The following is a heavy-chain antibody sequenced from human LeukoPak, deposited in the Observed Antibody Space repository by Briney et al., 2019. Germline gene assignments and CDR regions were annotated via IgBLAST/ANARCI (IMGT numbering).Heavy chain of an antibody. Sequence: ASVKVSCKASGGSFNNYAISWVRQAPGQGLEWMGRIIPIFGIANSAQKFQGRVTITADKSTNTAYMELSSLRSEDTAVYYCARDLEMATTLYWYFDLWDRGTLVTVSS. CDR2: IIPIFGIA. CDR1: GGSFNNYA. J-gene: IGHJ2*01. CDR3: ARDLEMATTLYWYFDL. V-gene: IGHV1-69*04. D-gene: IGHD5-24*01.